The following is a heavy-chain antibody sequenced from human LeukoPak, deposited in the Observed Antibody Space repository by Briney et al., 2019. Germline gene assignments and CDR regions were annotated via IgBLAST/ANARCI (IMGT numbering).Heavy chain of an antibody. J-gene: IGHJ4*02. D-gene: IGHD3-22*01. CDR1: GFTFSSYS. CDR2: ISSSGNYI. V-gene: IGHV3-21*01. Sequence: GGSLRLSCAASGFTFSSYSMNWVRQAPGKGLEWVSSISSSGNYIYCADSAKGRFTISRDNAKNSLYLQMSSLRAEDTAVYYCARDGYYDSSNDFDYWGQGTLVTVSS. CDR3: ARDGYYDSSNDFDY.